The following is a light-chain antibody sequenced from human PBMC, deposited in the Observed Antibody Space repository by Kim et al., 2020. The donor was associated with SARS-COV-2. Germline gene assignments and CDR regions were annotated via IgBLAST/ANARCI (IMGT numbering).Light chain of an antibody. CDR1: QSVSSY. J-gene: IGKJ2*01. CDR3: QQRSKFT. CDR2: DAS. V-gene: IGKV3-11*01. Sequence: TLSLSPGERATLSCRASQSVSSYLAWYQQKPGQAPRLHIYDASNRATGIPARFSGSGSGTDFTLTISSLEPEDFAVYYCQQRSKFTFGQGTKLEI.